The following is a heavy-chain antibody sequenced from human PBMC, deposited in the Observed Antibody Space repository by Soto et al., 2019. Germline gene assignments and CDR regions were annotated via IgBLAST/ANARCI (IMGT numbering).Heavy chain of an antibody. CDR3: ARDRGGYGPPDV. Sequence: QVQLVESGGGLVKPGGSPRLSCAASGFSFSDSYMSWVRQAPGKGLEWVSYISGTSGYTGYADSVKGRFTISRDNAKNSLYLQMNSLRVEDTAVYYCARDRGGYGPPDVRGQGTTVTVSS. D-gene: IGHD3-10*01. J-gene: IGHJ6*02. CDR1: GFSFSDSY. CDR2: ISGTSGYT. V-gene: IGHV3-11*06.